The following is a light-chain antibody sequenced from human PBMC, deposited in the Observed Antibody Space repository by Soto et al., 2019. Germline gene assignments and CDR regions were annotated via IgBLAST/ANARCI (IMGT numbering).Light chain of an antibody. CDR1: QSVSSN. CDR3: QQYNNWPRT. V-gene: IGKV3-15*01. Sequence: EIVMTQSPATLSVSPGERATVSCRASQSVSSNLAWYQQKPGQAPRLLIYGASTRATGIPARFSGSGSGTEFTLPLGRLQSEDFAVYFCQQYNNWPRTFGQGTKLEIK. J-gene: IGKJ2*01. CDR2: GAS.